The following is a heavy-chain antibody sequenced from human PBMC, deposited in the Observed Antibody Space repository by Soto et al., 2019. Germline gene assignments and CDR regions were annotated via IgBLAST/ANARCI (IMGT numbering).Heavy chain of an antibody. CDR3: AREIAARLIGWFDP. V-gene: IGHV1-69*13. D-gene: IGHD6-6*01. Sequence: SVKVSCKASGGTFSSYVMSWVRQAPGQGLEWMGGIIPIFGTANYAQKFQGRVTITADESTSTAYMELSSLRSEDTAVYYCAREIAARLIGWFDPWGQGTLVTVSS. CDR2: IIPIFGTA. CDR1: GGTFSSYV. J-gene: IGHJ5*02.